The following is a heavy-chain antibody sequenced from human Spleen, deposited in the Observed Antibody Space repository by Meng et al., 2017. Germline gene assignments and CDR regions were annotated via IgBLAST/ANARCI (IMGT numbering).Heavy chain of an antibody. CDR2: IKQDGIEK. CDR1: RLTFSTYF. V-gene: IGHV3-7*01. CDR3: ARGGSTGWFEGRVHYYHGMDV. J-gene: IGHJ6*02. Sequence: GESLKISCAASRLTFSTYFMNWVRQAPGKGLEWVANIKQDGIEKYYVDSVTGRITISRDNAKNSVYLTINSLRVEDTDVYYCARGGSTGWFEGRVHYYHGMDVWGQGTTVTVSS. D-gene: IGHD6-19*01.